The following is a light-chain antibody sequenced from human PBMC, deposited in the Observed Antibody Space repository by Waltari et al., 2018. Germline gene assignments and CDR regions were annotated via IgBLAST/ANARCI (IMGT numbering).Light chain of an antibody. CDR3: QKYESLPAT. V-gene: IGKV3-20*01. Sequence: SCRDSQSVGKYLAWYQQRPAQAPRLLIYETYRRATGTPDRFSGSGSGTDFSLTISRLEPEDFAVYYCQKYESLPATFGQGTTVEIK. CDR1: QSVGKY. J-gene: IGKJ1*01. CDR2: ETY.